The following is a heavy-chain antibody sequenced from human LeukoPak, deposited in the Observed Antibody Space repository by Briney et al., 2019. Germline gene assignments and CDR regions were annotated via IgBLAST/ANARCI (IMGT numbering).Heavy chain of an antibody. Sequence: PSETLSLTCAASGYSISSGYYWGWVRQPPGKGLEWIGSIYHSGNNYYNPSLKSRVTISVDTSKNQFSLKLSSVTAADTAVYYCVRDLVRGYSYGVFDYWGQGTLVTVSS. CDR3: VRDLVRGYSYGVFDY. CDR1: GYSISSGYY. V-gene: IGHV4-38-2*01. CDR2: IYHSGNN. J-gene: IGHJ4*02. D-gene: IGHD5-18*01.